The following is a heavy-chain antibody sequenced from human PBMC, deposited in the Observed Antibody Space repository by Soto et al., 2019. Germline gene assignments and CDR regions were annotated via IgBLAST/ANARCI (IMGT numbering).Heavy chain of an antibody. Sequence: ETLSLTCTVSGDSITNYYWSWIRQPPGKGLEWIGYIDYSGSTKYNPSLESRVTMSVDTSKKQISLKLSSVSAVDTAVYYCARLGGYGVQWGWFDPWGQGTLVTVSS. D-gene: IGHD2-8*01. V-gene: IGHV4-59*13. CDR1: GDSITNYY. J-gene: IGHJ5*02. CDR2: IDYSGST. CDR3: ARLGGYGVQWGWFDP.